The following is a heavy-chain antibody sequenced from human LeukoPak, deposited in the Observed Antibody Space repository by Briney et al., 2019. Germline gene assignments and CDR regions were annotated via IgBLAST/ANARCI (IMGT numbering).Heavy chain of an antibody. J-gene: IGHJ6*02. D-gene: IGHD3-3*01. V-gene: IGHV3-7*01. CDR3: ARASGFSGFWSGLNGMDV. CDR1: GFTFGKYW. Sequence: RTGGSLRLSCVASGFTFGKYWMSWVRQAPGKGLEWVANIKLDGSEKNYVDSVKGRFTISRDNAKNSLYLQMNSLRAEDTAVYYCARASGFSGFWSGLNGMDVWGQGTTVTVSS. CDR2: IKLDGSEK.